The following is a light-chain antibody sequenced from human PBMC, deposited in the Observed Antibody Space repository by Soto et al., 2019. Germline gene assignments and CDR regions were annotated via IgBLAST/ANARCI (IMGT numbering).Light chain of an antibody. CDR2: EVS. Sequence: QSALTQPASVSGSPVQSITISCTGTSRDVGGYNYVSWYQQHPGKAPKLMIYEVSNRPSGVSNRFSGSKSGNTASLTISGLQAEDEADYYCSSYTSSSTYVFGTGTKLTVL. CDR3: SSYTSSSTYV. CDR1: SRDVGGYNY. J-gene: IGLJ1*01. V-gene: IGLV2-14*01.